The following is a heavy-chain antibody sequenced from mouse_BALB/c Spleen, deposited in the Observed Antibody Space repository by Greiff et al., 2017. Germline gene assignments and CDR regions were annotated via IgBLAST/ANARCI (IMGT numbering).Heavy chain of an antibody. Sequence: EVMLVESGGGLVKPGGSLKLSCAASGFTFSSYAMSWVRQTPEKRLEWVASISSGGSTYYPDSVKGRFTISRDNARNILYLQMSSLRSEDTAMYYCARGLYDYDGYFDYWGQGTTLTVSS. J-gene: IGHJ2*01. CDR2: ISSGGST. V-gene: IGHV5-6-5*01. CDR3: ARGLYDYDGYFDY. CDR1: GFTFSSYA. D-gene: IGHD2-4*01.